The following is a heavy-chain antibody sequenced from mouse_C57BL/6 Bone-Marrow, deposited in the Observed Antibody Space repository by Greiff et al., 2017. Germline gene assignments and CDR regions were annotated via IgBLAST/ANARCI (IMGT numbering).Heavy chain of an antibody. V-gene: IGHV1-55*01. Sequence: VQLQQPGAELVKPGASVKMSCKASGYTFTSYWITWVKQRPGHGLEWIGDIYPGSGSTNYNEKFKSKATLTVDQSSSTAYMQLSSLTSDDSAVYYCARSGSYYSNYGAYWGQGTLVTVSA. J-gene: IGHJ3*01. CDR1: GYTFTSYW. CDR2: IYPGSGST. D-gene: IGHD2-5*01. CDR3: ARSGSYYSNYGAY.